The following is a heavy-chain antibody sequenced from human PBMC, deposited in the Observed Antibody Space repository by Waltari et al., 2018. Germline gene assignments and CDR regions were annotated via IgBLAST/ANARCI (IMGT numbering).Heavy chain of an antibody. CDR3: AREGRWLQLSAFDI. CDR1: GFTFSSYG. J-gene: IGHJ3*02. V-gene: IGHV3-33*01. Sequence: QVQLVESGGGVVQPGRSLRLSCAASGFTFSSYGMHWVRQAPGKGLEWVAVIWYDGSNKYYVDSVKGRFTISRDNSKNTLYLQMNSLRAEDTAVYYCAREGRWLQLSAFDIWGQGTMVTVSS. D-gene: IGHD5-12*01. CDR2: IWYDGSNK.